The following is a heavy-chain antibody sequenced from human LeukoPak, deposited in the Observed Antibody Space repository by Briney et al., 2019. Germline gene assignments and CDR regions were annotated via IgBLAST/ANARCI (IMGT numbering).Heavy chain of an antibody. D-gene: IGHD2-8*01. J-gene: IGHJ5*02. CDR3: ARGNIVLMVYAMDWFDP. CDR2: INHRGST. V-gene: IGHV4-34*01. Sequence: SETLSLTCAVYGGSFSGYYWSWIRQPPGKGLEGIGEINHRGSTNYNPSLKSRVTISVDTSKNQFSLKLSSVTAADTAVYYCARGNIVLMVYAMDWFDPWGLGTLVTVSS. CDR1: GGSFSGYY.